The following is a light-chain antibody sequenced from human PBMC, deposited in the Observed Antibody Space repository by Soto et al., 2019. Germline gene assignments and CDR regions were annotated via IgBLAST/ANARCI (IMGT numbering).Light chain of an antibody. CDR2: GTS. J-gene: IGKJ2*02. CDR1: QNLRSY. V-gene: IGKV3-15*01. Sequence: EIVMTQSPATLSVSPGERATLSCRASQNLRSYLTWFQQKPGQAPRLLIYGTSTRATGIPDRFSGSGSGTEFTLTISSLQSEDFAVYYCQQYNDWPCTFGQGTKVEIK. CDR3: QQYNDWPCT.